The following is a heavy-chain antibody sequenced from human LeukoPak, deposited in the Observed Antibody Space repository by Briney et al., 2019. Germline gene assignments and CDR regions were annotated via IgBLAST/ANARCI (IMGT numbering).Heavy chain of an antibody. D-gene: IGHD4-17*01. CDR1: GDSISCFY. Sequence: SETLSLTCTVSGDSISCFYWSWIRQPAGKGLQWIGRISTSGSTNYNPSLKSRVTMSVDRSTNEVSLTVRSVTAADMALYYCARGLPSYGDYVDYYFYMDVWGKGTTVTVSS. CDR3: ARGLPSYGDYVDYYFYMDV. V-gene: IGHV4-4*07. CDR2: ISTSGST. J-gene: IGHJ6*03.